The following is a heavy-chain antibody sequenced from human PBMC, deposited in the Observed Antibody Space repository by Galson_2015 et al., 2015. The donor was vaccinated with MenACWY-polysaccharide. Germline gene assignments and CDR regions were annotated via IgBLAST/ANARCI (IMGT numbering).Heavy chain of an antibody. D-gene: IGHD1-1*01. CDR1: GFTFSTYT. V-gene: IGHV3-21*01. Sequence: SLRLSCAASGFTFSTYTINWVRQAPGKGLEWVSSITSTSSYIYYADSVKGRFTISRDNAENSLYLQMNSLRAEDTAVYYCARALTNFEYWGQGTLVTVSS. J-gene: IGHJ4*02. CDR3: ARALTNFEY. CDR2: ITSTSSYI.